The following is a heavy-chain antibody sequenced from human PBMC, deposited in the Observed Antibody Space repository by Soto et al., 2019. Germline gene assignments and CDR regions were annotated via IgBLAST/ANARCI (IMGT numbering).Heavy chain of an antibody. V-gene: IGHV3-30*18. J-gene: IGHJ6*02. CDR1: GFTFSSYG. D-gene: IGHD3-10*01. Sequence: LRLSCAASGFTFSSYGMHWVRQAPGKGLEWVAVISYDGSNKYYADSVKGRFTISRDNSKNTLYLQMNSLRAEDTAVYYCAKEVKGVLWFGELLYPNGSEYYGMDVWGQGTTVTVSS. CDR3: AKEVKGVLWFGELLYPNGSEYYGMDV. CDR2: ISYDGSNK.